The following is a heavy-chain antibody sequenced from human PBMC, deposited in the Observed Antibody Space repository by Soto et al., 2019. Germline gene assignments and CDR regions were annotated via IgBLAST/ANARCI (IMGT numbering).Heavy chain of an antibody. CDR1: GYTFTGYY. Sequence: ASVKVSCKASGYTFTGYYMHWVRQAPGQGLEWMGIINPSGGSTSYAQKFQGRVTMTRDTSTSTVYMELSSLRSEDTAVFYCARDLRYNWNNYYGMDVWGQGTTVTVSS. J-gene: IGHJ6*02. CDR2: INPSGGST. CDR3: ARDLRYNWNNYYGMDV. D-gene: IGHD1-20*01. V-gene: IGHV1-46*01.